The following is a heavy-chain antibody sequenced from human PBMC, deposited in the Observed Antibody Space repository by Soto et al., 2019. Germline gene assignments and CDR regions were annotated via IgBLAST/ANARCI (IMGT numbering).Heavy chain of an antibody. CDR3: ARPPVGISMRLVAFQI. Sequence: PGGSNRLSCEASGFTFRDYAMHWVLQAPGKGPEWVAVISHDGSSQFYTDSVKGRFYISRDNSRNKMFLQMNSLRPEDTAVYYCARPPVGISMRLVAFQIWGQAPMVTASS. V-gene: IGHV3-30-3*01. D-gene: IGHD1-20*01. CDR2: ISHDGSSQ. J-gene: IGHJ3*02. CDR1: GFTFRDYA.